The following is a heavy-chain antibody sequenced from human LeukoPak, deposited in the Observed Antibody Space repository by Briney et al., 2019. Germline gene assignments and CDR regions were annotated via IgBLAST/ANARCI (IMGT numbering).Heavy chain of an antibody. CDR1: GFTFSSYA. D-gene: IGHD6-13*01. CDR3: AKSRQLGSFDY. CDR2: ISASGRST. V-gene: IGHV3-23*01. Sequence: PGGSLRLSCAASGFTFSSYAMSWVRQAPGKGLEWVSGISASGRSTYYADSVKGRFTISRDNSKHTMYLQMNSLRAEDTAVYYCAKSRQLGSFDYWGQGTLVTVSS. J-gene: IGHJ4*02.